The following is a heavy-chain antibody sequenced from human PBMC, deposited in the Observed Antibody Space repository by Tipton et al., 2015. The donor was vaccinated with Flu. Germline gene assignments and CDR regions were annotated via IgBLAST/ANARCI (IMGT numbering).Heavy chain of an antibody. Sequence: LRLSCAVSGDSISSDFYWAWIRQFPGKGLEWIGTVSRTGSTYHNPSLKSRVTMSVARSNDQFSLRLTSVTAADTAVYFCARRTFSNYVSEPKNWFDIWGQGTLVTVSS. D-gene: IGHD4-11*01. V-gene: IGHV4-38-2*01. J-gene: IGHJ5*02. CDR2: VSRTGST. CDR3: ARRTFSNYVSEPKNWFDI. CDR1: GDSISSDFY.